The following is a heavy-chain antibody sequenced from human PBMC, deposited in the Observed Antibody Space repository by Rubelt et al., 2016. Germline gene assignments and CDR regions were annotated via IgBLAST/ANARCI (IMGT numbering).Heavy chain of an antibody. D-gene: IGHD1-14*01. CDR3: ARNNRYFEL. CDR2: IYSSGSA. Sequence: QVQLQESGPGLVKPPETLSLTCTVSNGSIRGYYWSWIRQPPGKELEWIAYIYSSGSATYNPSLKSRVTISGDTSNSQFSLRLTSVTAADTAVYFCARNNRYFELWGRGTLVTVSS. J-gene: IGHJ2*01. V-gene: IGHV4-59*01. CDR1: NGSIRGYY.